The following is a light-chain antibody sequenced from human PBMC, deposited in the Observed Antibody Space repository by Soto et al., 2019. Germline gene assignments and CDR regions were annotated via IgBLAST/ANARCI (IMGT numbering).Light chain of an antibody. CDR3: SSYTTSSPWV. CDR2: EVD. V-gene: IGLV2-14*01. J-gene: IGLJ3*02. CDR1: SSDVGGYNY. Sequence: QSVLTQPASVSGSPGQSITISCTGTSSDVGGYNYVSWYQHYPGKAPKLVIYEVDNRPSGISNRFSGSKSANTASLTISGLQAEDEADYYCSSYTTSSPWVFGGGTKLTVL.